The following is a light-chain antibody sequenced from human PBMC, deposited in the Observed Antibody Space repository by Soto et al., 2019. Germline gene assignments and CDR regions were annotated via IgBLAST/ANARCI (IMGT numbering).Light chain of an antibody. J-gene: IGKJ1*01. CDR3: QQYNNWGGT. Sequence: EIVMTQSPATLSVSPGVRATLSCRASQSVSSNLAWYQQKPGQAPRLLIYGASTRATGIPARFSGSGSGTEFTLTIRSLQSEDFAVYYCQQYNNWGGTFGQGTKVEIK. CDR2: GAS. V-gene: IGKV3-15*01. CDR1: QSVSSN.